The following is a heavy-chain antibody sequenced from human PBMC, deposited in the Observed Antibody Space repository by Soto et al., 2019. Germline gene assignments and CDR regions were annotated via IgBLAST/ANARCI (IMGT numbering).Heavy chain of an antibody. CDR3: TRVESSPFDY. V-gene: IGHV3-73*01. D-gene: IGHD3-3*01. Sequence: GGSLRLSCAASGFIFSGSAIHWVRQASGKGLEWVGRIRSKASSYATAYAASVKGRFTISRDDSRSTAYLQMNSLKTEDTAVYYCTRVESSPFDYWGQGTLVTVSS. J-gene: IGHJ4*02. CDR2: IRSKASSYAT. CDR1: GFIFSGSA.